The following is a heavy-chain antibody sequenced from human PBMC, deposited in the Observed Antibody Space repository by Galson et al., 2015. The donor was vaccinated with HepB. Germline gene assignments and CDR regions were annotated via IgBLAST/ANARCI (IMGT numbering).Heavy chain of an antibody. CDR1: GGSISSYY. Sequence: ETLSLTCTVSGGSISSYYWSWIRQPPGKGLEWIGYIYYSGSTNYNPSLKSRVTISVDTSKNQFSLKLSSVTAADTAVYYCARVGGTYYYGPRNFDLWGQGTLVTVSS. D-gene: IGHD3-10*01. J-gene: IGHJ5*02. CDR2: IYYSGST. CDR3: ARVGGTYYYGPRNFDL. V-gene: IGHV4-59*01.